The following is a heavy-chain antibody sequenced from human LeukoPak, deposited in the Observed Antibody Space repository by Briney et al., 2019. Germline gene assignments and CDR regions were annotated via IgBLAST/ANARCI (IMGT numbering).Heavy chain of an antibody. CDR1: GGSISSYY. V-gene: IGHV4-59*08. Sequence: PSETLSLTCTVSGGSISSYYWSWIRQPPGKGLEWIGHIYYSGSTNYNPSLKSRVTISVDTSKNQFSLKLSSVTAADTAVYYCARRRCSGGSCYSRPEFDYWGQGTLVTVSS. D-gene: IGHD2-15*01. CDR3: ARRRCSGGSCYSRPEFDY. CDR2: IYYSGST. J-gene: IGHJ4*02.